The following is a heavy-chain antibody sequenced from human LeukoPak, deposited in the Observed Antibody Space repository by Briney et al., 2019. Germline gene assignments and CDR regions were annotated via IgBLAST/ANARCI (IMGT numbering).Heavy chain of an antibody. Sequence: ASVKVSCKASGYTFTSYYMHWVRQAPGQGLEWMGWINPNSGGTNYAQKFQGRVTMTRDTSISTAYMELSRLRSDDTAVYYCARDSPGEYSSSWYGEDYYYMDVWGKGTTVTVSS. CDR2: INPNSGGT. V-gene: IGHV1-2*02. CDR1: GYTFTSYY. D-gene: IGHD6-13*01. CDR3: ARDSPGEYSSSWYGEDYYYMDV. J-gene: IGHJ6*03.